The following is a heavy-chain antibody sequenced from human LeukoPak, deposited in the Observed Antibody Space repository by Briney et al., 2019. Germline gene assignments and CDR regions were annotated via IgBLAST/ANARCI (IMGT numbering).Heavy chain of an antibody. CDR1: GGSFSGYY. Sequence: PSETLSLTCAVYGGSFSGYYCSWIRQPPGKGLEWIGEINHSGSTNYNPSLKSRVTISVDTSKNQFSLKLSSVTAADTAVYYCARQTTFDYWGQGTLVTVSS. V-gene: IGHV4-34*01. J-gene: IGHJ4*02. CDR3: ARQTTFDY. CDR2: INHSGST. D-gene: IGHD4-17*01.